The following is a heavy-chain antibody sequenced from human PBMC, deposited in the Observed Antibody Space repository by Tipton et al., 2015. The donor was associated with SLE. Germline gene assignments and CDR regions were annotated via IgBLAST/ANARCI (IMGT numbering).Heavy chain of an antibody. D-gene: IGHD1-1*01. Sequence: TLSLTCIVSGGSISGYYWSWIRQPPGKGLEWIGEINHSGSTNYNPSLKSRVTISVDTSKNQFSLKLSSVTAADTAVYYCARGVLRPFDYWGQGTLVTVSS. CDR1: GGSISGYY. CDR3: ARGVLRPFDY. CDR2: INHSGST. V-gene: IGHV4-34*01. J-gene: IGHJ4*02.